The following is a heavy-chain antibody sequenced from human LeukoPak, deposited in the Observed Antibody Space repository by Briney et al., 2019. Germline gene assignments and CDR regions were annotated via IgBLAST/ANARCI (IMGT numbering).Heavy chain of an antibody. CDR1: GYTFTDNF. CDR3: ARALSPDY. V-gene: IGHV1-2*02. CDR2: INPDSGGT. D-gene: IGHD3-16*01. J-gene: IGHJ4*02. Sequence: ASVKVSCKASGYTFTDNFMHWVRQAPGQGLEWMGWINPDSGGTKYARRFQGRVTMTRDTSISTVYMELSGLRFDDTAMYYCARALSPDYWGQGTLVTVSS.